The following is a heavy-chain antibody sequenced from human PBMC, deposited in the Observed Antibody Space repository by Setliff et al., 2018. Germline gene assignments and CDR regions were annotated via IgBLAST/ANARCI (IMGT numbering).Heavy chain of an antibody. CDR1: GYSISSGYY. J-gene: IGHJ6*03. V-gene: IGHV4-38-2*02. CDR2: FFHTGST. CDR3: ARDKWVLVRTHNYYYVDI. D-gene: IGHD3-10*01. Sequence: SETLSLTCTVSGYSISSGYYWGWIRQPPGKGLEWLGSFFHTGSTYYKSSLESRVTMSVDTSNNQFSLKLNSVTAADTATYYCARDKWVLVRTHNYYYVDIWGKGTTVTVSS.